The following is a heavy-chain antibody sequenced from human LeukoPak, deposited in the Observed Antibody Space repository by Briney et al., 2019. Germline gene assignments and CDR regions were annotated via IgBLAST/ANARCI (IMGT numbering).Heavy chain of an antibody. Sequence: GGSLRLSCAASGFTFISYGMHWVRQAPGKGLEWVTFIRYDGSNKYYADSVKGRFTISRDNSKKTLYLQMNSLRAEDTAVYYCAKDPVAEGRNWYFDLWGRGTLVTVSS. V-gene: IGHV3-30*02. CDR1: GFTFISYG. CDR2: IRYDGSNK. CDR3: AKDPVAEGRNWYFDL. J-gene: IGHJ2*01.